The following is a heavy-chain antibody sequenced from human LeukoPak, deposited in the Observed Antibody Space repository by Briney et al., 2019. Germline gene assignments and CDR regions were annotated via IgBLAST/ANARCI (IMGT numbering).Heavy chain of an antibody. CDR1: GGSIRSYY. CDR2: IYYSGST. J-gene: IGHJ3*02. Sequence: SETLSLTCTVSGGSIRSYYWTWIRQPPGKELEWIGYIYYSGSTNYNSSLKSRVTISVGTSKNQFSLKLSSVTAADTAVYYCARDSRILGRDWLAFDIWGQGTMVTVSS. CDR3: ARDSRILGRDWLAFDI. D-gene: IGHD3/OR15-3a*01. V-gene: IGHV4-59*01.